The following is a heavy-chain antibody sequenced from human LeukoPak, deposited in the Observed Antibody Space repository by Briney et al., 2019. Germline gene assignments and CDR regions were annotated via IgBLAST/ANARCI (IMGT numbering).Heavy chain of an antibody. Sequence: GESLKISCKGSGYSFTSYWIGWVRQMPGKGLEWMGIIYPGDSDTTYSPSFQGQVTISADKSISTAYLQWSSLKASDTAMYYCARTHCSGGSCYSWGAFDIWGQGTMVTVSS. CDR3: ARTHCSGGSCYSWGAFDI. CDR1: GYSFTSYW. D-gene: IGHD2-15*01. CDR2: IYPGDSDT. J-gene: IGHJ3*02. V-gene: IGHV5-51*01.